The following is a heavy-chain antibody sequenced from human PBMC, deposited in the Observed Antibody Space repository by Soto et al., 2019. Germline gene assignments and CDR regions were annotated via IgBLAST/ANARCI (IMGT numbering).Heavy chain of an antibody. D-gene: IGHD2-15*01. V-gene: IGHV3-23*01. CDR1: GFTFSNYG. J-gene: IGHJ4*02. Sequence: EVLLLESGGGLVQPRGSLRLSCAASGFTFSNYGMIWARQAPGKGPEWVSAISGGGGSKYYADSVKGRFTISRDNSRNTLYLEMNSLRVEDTAVYYCAKEVVPDYWGQGTLGTVSS. CDR3: AKEVVPDY. CDR2: ISGGGGSK.